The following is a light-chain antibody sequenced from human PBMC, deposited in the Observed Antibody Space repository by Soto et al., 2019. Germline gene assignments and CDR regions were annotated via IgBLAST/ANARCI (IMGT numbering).Light chain of an antibody. Sequence: EIVLTQSPATLSLSPGERATLSCRASQSVSSNLAWYQQKPGQAPGLLIYDASKRATGIPDRFTGSGSGTDFTLTINRVEPEDFAVYYCQQYVSSPWTFGQGTKVDIK. V-gene: IGKV3-20*01. CDR1: QSVSSN. J-gene: IGKJ1*01. CDR3: QQYVSSPWT. CDR2: DAS.